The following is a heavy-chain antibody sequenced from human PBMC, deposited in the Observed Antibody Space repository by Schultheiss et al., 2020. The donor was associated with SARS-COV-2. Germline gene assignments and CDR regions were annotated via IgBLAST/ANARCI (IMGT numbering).Heavy chain of an antibody. CDR2: IWYDGSNK. CDR3: ARDDYYDSSGYYENFAFDI. CDR1: GFTFSSYA. V-gene: IGHV3-30*01. J-gene: IGHJ3*02. D-gene: IGHD3-22*01. Sequence: GGSLRLSCAASGFTFSSYAMHWVRQAPGKGLEWVAVIWYDGSNKYYADSVKGRFTISRDNSKNTLYLQMNSLRAEDTAVYYCARDDYYDSSGYYENFAFDIWGQGTMVTVSS.